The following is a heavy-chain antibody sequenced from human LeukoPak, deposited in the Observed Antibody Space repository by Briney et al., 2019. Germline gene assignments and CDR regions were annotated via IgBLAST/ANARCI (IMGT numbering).Heavy chain of an antibody. J-gene: IGHJ5*02. CDR2: ISYSGDGT. CDR1: GFIISGYA. Sequence: SGGSLTLFCAASGFIISGYAMSWVRQAPGKGLEWVSSISYSGDGTKYADSVNGRCTISREDSKNTLYLQMNSLRAEDTAVYYCAKGDAPDNSYNYFAPWGQGTVVSVSS. V-gene: IGHV3-23*01. CDR3: AKGDAPDNSYNYFAP. D-gene: IGHD1-1*01.